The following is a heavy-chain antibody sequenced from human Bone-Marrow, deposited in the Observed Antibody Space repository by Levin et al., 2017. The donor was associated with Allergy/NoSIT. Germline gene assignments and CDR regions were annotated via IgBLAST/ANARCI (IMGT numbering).Heavy chain of an antibody. V-gene: IGHV3-66*02. CDR2: IYSGGST. CDR3: ARLDLLNGVDE. J-gene: IGHJ4*02. Sequence: GESLKISCVVSGFTVSNNYMSWVRQAPGKGLEWVSLIYSGGSTYYADSVKGRLTISRDNSTNTVYLQMNSLRAEDTAVYYCARLDLLNGVDEWGQGTQVTVSS. CDR1: GFTVSNNY.